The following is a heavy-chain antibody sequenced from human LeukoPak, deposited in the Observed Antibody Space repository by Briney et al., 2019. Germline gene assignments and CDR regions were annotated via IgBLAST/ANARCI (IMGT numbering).Heavy chain of an antibody. J-gene: IGHJ6*03. Sequence: ASVKVSCKASGYTFTNYAITWVRQAPGQALEWMGWMNPNSGNTGYAQKFQGRVTMTRNTSISTAYMELSSLRSEDTAVYYCARGLLGRNYYYYYYMDVWGKGTTVTVSS. D-gene: IGHD1-26*01. CDR1: GYTFTNYA. CDR2: MNPNSGNT. V-gene: IGHV1-8*01. CDR3: ARGLLGRNYYYYYYMDV.